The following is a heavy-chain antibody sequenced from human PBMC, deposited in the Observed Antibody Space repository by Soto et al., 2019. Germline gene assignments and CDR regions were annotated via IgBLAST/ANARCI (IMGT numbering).Heavy chain of an antibody. Sequence: EVQLVESGGGLVQPGGSLRLSCAASGFTFSTYWMNWVRQAPGKGLEWLANIKQDGSEKFYADSVKGRFSISRDNAQHSVFLEMNSLRGEDTAVYYCGRDEGGVGYYTGPYYYGMDVWGQGTTVTVSS. V-gene: IGHV3-7*03. CDR2: IKQDGSEK. J-gene: IGHJ6*02. CDR1: GFTFSTYW. D-gene: IGHD3-3*01. CDR3: GRDEGGVGYYTGPYYYGMDV.